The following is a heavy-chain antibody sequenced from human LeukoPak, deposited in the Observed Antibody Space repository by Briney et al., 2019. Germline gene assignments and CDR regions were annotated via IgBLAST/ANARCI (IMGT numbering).Heavy chain of an antibody. V-gene: IGHV1-24*01. CDR2: FDPEDGET. J-gene: IGHJ3*02. CDR1: GYTLTELS. D-gene: IGHD3-22*01. CDR3: ATRWQSSGYYYGGEGAFDI. Sequence: ASVKASCKVSGYTLTELSMHWVRQAPGKGLEWMGGFDPEDGETIYAQKFQGRVTMTEDTSTDTAYMELSSLRSEDTAVYYCATRWQSSGYYYGGEGAFDIWGQGTMVTVSS.